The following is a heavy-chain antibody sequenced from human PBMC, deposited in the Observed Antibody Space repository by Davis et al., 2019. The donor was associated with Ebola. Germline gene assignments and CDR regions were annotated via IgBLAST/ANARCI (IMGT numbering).Heavy chain of an antibody. D-gene: IGHD7-27*01. Sequence: PGGSLRLSCAASGFTFSSYWMSWVRQAPGKGLEWVANIKQDGSEKYYVDSVKGRFTISRDNAKNSLYLQMNSLRAEDTAVYYCAKGRSNWRTPIDYWSQGTLVTVSS. CDR2: IKQDGSEK. CDR3: AKGRSNWRTPIDY. V-gene: IGHV3-7*03. J-gene: IGHJ4*02. CDR1: GFTFSSYW.